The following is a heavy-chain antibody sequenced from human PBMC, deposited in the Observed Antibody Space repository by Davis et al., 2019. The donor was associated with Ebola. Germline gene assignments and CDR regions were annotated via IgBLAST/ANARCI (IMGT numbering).Heavy chain of an antibody. Sequence: SETLSLTCAAYGGSFSGYYWSWIRQPPGKGLEWIGEINHSGSTNYNPSLKSRVTISVDTSKNQFSLKLSSVTAADTAVYYCARAERIVVVVAATLSGVDNWFDPWGQGTLVTVSS. V-gene: IGHV4-34*01. CDR3: ARAERIVVVVAATLSGVDNWFDP. D-gene: IGHD2-15*01. CDR2: INHSGST. J-gene: IGHJ5*02. CDR1: GGSFSGYY.